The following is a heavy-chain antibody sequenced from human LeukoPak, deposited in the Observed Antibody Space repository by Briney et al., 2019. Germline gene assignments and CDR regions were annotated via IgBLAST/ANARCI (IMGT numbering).Heavy chain of an antibody. CDR1: GFTFSSYE. CDR2: ISSSGSTI. CDR3: ASLVGATVLDY. Sequence: GGSLRLSCAASGFTFSSYEMNWVRQAPGKGLEWVSYISSSGSTIYYADSVKGRFTISRDNAKNSLYLQMNSLRAEDTAVYYCASLVGATVLDYWGQGTLVTVYS. J-gene: IGHJ4*02. V-gene: IGHV3-48*03. D-gene: IGHD1-26*01.